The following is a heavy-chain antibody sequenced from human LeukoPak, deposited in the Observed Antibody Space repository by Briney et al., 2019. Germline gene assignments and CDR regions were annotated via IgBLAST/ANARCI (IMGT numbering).Heavy chain of an antibody. CDR1: GFTFGDYA. Sequence: GGSLRLSCTASGFTFGDYAMSWFRQAPGKGLEWVGFIRSKAYGGTTEYAASVKGRFTISRDDSKSIAYLQMNSLKTEGTAVYYCTRAASTSYDYVWGSYRYKYWGQGTLVTVSS. V-gene: IGHV3-49*03. D-gene: IGHD3-16*02. CDR2: IRSKAYGGTT. CDR3: TRAASTSYDYVWGSYRYKY. J-gene: IGHJ4*02.